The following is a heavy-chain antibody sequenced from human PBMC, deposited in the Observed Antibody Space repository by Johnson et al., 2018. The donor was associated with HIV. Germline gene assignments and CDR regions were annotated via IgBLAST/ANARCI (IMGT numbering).Heavy chain of an antibody. CDR2: ISWNSQSI. CDR1: GFPFDDFA. CDR3: TICITMIVVVTTDAFDI. D-gene: IGHD3-22*01. V-gene: IGHV3-9*01. Sequence: VQLVESGGGLVQPGRSLRLSCVASGFPFDDFAMHWVRLPPGKGLEWVSGISWNSQSIDYADSVKGRFTISRDNSKNTLYLQMNSLKTEDTAVYYCTICITMIVVVTTDAFDIWGQGTMVTGSS. J-gene: IGHJ3*02.